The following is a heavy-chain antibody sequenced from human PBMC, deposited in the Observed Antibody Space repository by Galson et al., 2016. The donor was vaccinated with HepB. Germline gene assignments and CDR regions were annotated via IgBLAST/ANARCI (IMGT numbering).Heavy chain of an antibody. J-gene: IGHJ6*02. D-gene: IGHD3-10*01. V-gene: IGHV3-23*01. CDR3: AKDGYLTSGSDLYGMDV. CDR1: GFRFSSYA. CDR2: IRGSGGRT. Sequence: SLRLSCAASGFRFSSYAVSWVRQAPGKGLEWVSGIRGSGGRTYYADSVKGRFTISRDNSKNTVYLQMNSLRVEDTALYYCAKDGYLTSGSDLYGMDVWGQGTTVTVSS.